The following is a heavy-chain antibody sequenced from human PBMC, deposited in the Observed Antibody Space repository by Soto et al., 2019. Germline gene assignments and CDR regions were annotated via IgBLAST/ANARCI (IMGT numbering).Heavy chain of an antibody. CDR3: ARDWKGAEGFDP. V-gene: IGHV1-18*01. Sequence: QVQLVQSGAEVKKPGASVKVSCKASGYTFSTYGFSWVRQAPGQGLEWMGWIGADNGDTNYAQNFQGRVTMTTDTSTTTSDRELRSLTSDDTAVYFCARDWKGAEGFDPWGQGTLVTVSS. D-gene: IGHD1-1*01. J-gene: IGHJ5*02. CDR2: IGADNGDT. CDR1: GYTFSTYG.